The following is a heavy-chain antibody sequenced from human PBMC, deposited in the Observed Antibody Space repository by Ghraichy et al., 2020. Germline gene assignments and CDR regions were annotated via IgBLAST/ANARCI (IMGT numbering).Heavy chain of an antibody. V-gene: IGHV4-34*01. J-gene: IGHJ4*02. D-gene: IGHD4-17*01. CDR1: GGSFSGYY. CDR2: INHSGST. CDR3: ATRTGYGVYVPFDY. Sequence: SQTLSLTCAVYGGSFSGYYWSWIRQPPGKGLEWIGEINHSGSTNYNPSLKSRVTISVDTSKNQFSLKLSSVTAADTAGYYCATRTGYGVYVPFDYWGQGTLVPVSA.